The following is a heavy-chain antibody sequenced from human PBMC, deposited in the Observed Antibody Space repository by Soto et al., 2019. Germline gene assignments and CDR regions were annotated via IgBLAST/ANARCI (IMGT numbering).Heavy chain of an antibody. Sequence: GDSLKISSKGSGYTFTDYWIGLVRQMPGKGLEWMAIIYPDDSDSRYSPSFQGQVTISADKSISTAYLQWSSLKASDTAIYYCVATYGDYLDYWGQGTLVTVSS. CDR3: VATYGDYLDY. D-gene: IGHD4-17*01. V-gene: IGHV5-51*01. CDR2: IYPDDSDS. J-gene: IGHJ4*02. CDR1: GYTFTDYW.